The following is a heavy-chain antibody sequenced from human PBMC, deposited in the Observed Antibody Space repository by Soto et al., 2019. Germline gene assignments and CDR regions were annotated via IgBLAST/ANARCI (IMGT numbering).Heavy chain of an antibody. D-gene: IGHD6-13*01. CDR3: AGGATAAGFDY. Sequence: QVQLVQSGAEVKKPGSSVKVSCKASGGTFSSYTISWVRQAPGQGLEWMGRIIPILGIANYAQKFQGRVTXTXXKSTSTAYMELSSLRSEDTAVYYGAGGATAAGFDYWGQGTLVTVSS. CDR1: GGTFSSYT. CDR2: IIPILGIA. J-gene: IGHJ4*02. V-gene: IGHV1-69*02.